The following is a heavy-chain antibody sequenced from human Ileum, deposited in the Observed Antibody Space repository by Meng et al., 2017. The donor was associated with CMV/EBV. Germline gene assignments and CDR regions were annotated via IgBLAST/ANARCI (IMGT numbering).Heavy chain of an antibody. V-gene: IGHV3-7*04. CDR2: IKQDGNEK. J-gene: IGHJ5*02. CDR1: GFTFSSYW. D-gene: IGHD4-23*01. CDR3: ARYGGSNWFDP. Sequence: EGQLVGPGGGLVQPGGSLRLSCAASGFTFSSYWMSWVRQVPGKGLEWVANIKQDGNEKYYVDSVKGRFTISRDNAKKSLYLQMNSLRVEDTAVYYCARYGGSNWFDPWGQGTLVTVSS.